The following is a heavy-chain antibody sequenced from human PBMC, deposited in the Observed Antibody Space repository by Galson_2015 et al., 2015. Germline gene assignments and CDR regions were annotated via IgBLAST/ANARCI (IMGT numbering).Heavy chain of an antibody. CDR2: ISYDGSNK. D-gene: IGHD1-26*01. J-gene: IGHJ4*02. CDR1: GFTFSSYA. CDR3: ARGRGWETLRKSPFDY. Sequence: SLRLSCAASGFTFSSYAMHWVRQAPGKGLEWVAVISYDGSNKYYADSVKGRFTISRDNSKNTLYVQMNSLRAEDTAVYYCARGRGWETLRKSPFDYWGQGTLSPSPQ. V-gene: IGHV3-30-3*01.